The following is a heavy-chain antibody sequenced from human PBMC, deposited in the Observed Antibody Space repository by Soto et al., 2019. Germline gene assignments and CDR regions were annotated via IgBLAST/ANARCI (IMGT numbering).Heavy chain of an antibody. J-gene: IGHJ3*01. CDR3: VTNCDFLSGYSHSREDAFDF. V-gene: IGHV1-8*01. CDR1: GYTFTTYD. CDR2: MNPNTGST. D-gene: IGHD3-3*01. Sequence: QVQLVQSGAEVKKPGASVKVSCKASGYTFTTYDLNWVRQATGQGLERMGWMNPNTGSTGYAQKFQGRVTMTMNTSINTAYMELSSLRPEDTAVYYCVTNCDFLSGYSHSREDAFDFWGQGTLVTVSS.